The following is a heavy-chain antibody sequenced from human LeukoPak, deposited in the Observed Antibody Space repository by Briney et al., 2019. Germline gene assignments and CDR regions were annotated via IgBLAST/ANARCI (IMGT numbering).Heavy chain of an antibody. D-gene: IGHD4-23*01. CDR2: ISYDGRDK. V-gene: IGHV3-30*18. CDR1: GFTFSSYG. J-gene: IGHJ1*01. Sequence: GRSLRLSCAASGFTFSSYGMHWVRQAPGKGLEWVAVISYDGRDKYYADSVKGRFTISRGNSRNTLYLQMNSLRAEDTAVYYCAKDWTTAVTPLHWGQGTLVTVSS. CDR3: AKDWTTAVTPLH.